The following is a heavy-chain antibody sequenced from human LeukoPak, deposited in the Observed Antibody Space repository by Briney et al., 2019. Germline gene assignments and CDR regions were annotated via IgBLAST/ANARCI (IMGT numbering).Heavy chain of an antibody. D-gene: IGHD3-22*01. Sequence: ASVKVSCKASGYTFTYYDSNWVRQATGQGVEWMGWMNPHNGNTGYAQKFQGTVTMTRDTSISTAYMELSSLRSEDTAVYYCVRVVIDSSGSYYSFFDYWGQGTLVTVSS. CDR2: MNPHNGNT. V-gene: IGHV1-8*01. J-gene: IGHJ4*02. CDR3: VRVVIDSSGSYYSFFDY. CDR1: GYTFTYYD.